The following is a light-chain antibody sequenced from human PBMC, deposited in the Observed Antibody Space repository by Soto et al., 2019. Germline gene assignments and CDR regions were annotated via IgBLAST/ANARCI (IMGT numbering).Light chain of an antibody. J-gene: IGLJ3*02. CDR2: DVT. CDR3: SSYTGKDTLL. V-gene: IGLV2-14*03. Sequence: QSALTQPPSVSGSPGQSITISCTGTSSDVGGYDHVSWYQQHPGKAPKLIIYDVTVRPSGVPHRFSGSKSDNTASLAVSGLQAEDEADYYCSSYTGKDTLLFGGGTKLTVL. CDR1: SSDVGGYDH.